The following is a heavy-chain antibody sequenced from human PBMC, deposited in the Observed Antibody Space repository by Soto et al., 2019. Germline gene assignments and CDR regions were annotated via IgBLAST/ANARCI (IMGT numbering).Heavy chain of an antibody. D-gene: IGHD3-10*01. CDR1: GGSISSSSYY. CDR2: IYYSGST. CDR3: ARGRLWFAIYFDY. V-gene: IGHV4-61*05. Sequence: PSETLSLTCTVSGGSISSSSYYWGWIRQPPGKGLEWIGYIYYSGSTNYNPSLKSRVTISVDTSKNQFSLKLSSVTAADTAVYYCARGRLWFAIYFDYWGQGTLVTVSS. J-gene: IGHJ4*02.